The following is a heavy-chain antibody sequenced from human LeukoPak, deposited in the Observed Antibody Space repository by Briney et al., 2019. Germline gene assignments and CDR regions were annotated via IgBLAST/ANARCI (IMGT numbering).Heavy chain of an antibody. CDR1: GGSFSGYY. CDR3: GSRRTAMFGVIKGPIDY. D-gene: IGHD3-3*01. J-gene: IGHJ4*02. Sequence: SETLSLTCAVYGGSFSGYYWSWIRQPPGKGLEWIGEINHSGSTNYNPSLKSRVSISFDTSKNQFSLKLTSVTAADTAVYYCGSRRTAMFGVIKGPIDYWGQGTLVTVSS. V-gene: IGHV4-34*01. CDR2: INHSGST.